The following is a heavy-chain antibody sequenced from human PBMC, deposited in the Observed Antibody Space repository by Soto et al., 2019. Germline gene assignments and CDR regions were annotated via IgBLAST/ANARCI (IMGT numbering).Heavy chain of an antibody. CDR3: ARRGYSSSWYYYYYYGMDV. CDR1: GYTFTSYD. CDR2: MNPNSGNT. J-gene: IGHJ6*02. V-gene: IGHV1-8*01. D-gene: IGHD6-13*01. Sequence: QVQLVQSGAEVKKPGASVKVSCKASGYTFTSYDINWVRQATGQGLEWMGWMNPNSGNTGYAQKSQGRVTMTRNTSISTVYMELSSLRSEDTAVYYCARRGYSSSWYYYYYYGMDVWGQGTTVTVSS.